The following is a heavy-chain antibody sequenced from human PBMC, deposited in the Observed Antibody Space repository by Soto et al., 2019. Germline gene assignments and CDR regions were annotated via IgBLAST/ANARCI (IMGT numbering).Heavy chain of an antibody. V-gene: IGHV3-15*01. CDR1: GFTFSNAW. CDR2: IKSKTDGGTT. CDR3: TTDYVEMATITMDY. D-gene: IGHD5-12*01. J-gene: IGHJ4*02. Sequence: GGSLRLSCAASGFTFSNAWMSWVRQAPGKGLEWVGRIKSKTDGGTTDYAAPVKGRFTISRDDSKNTLYLQMNSLKTEDTAVYYCTTDYVEMATITMDYWGQGTLVTVSS.